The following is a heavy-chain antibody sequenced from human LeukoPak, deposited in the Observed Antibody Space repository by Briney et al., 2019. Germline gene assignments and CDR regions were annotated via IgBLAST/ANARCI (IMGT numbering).Heavy chain of an antibody. Sequence: SVKVSCKASGGTFGSYAISWVRQAPGQGLEWMGGIIPICGTANYAQKFQGRVTITADESTNTAYMELSSLRSEDTAVYYCARGPIVVVVAATRYYYMDVWGKGTTVTVSS. CDR2: IIPICGTA. D-gene: IGHD2-15*01. J-gene: IGHJ6*03. V-gene: IGHV1-69*01. CDR3: ARGPIVVVVAATRYYYMDV. CDR1: GGTFGSYA.